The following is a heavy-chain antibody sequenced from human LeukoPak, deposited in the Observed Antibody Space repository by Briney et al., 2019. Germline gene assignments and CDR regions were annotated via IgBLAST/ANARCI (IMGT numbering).Heavy chain of an antibody. CDR3: ARVPSITIFGVVSPNFDY. D-gene: IGHD3-3*01. V-gene: IGHV5-51*01. Sequence: GESLKISCKGSGYSFTSYWIGWVRQMPGKGLEWMGIIYPGDSDTRYSPSFQGQVTISADKSISTAYLQWSSLKASDTAMYYCARVPSITIFGVVSPNFDYWGQGTLVTVSS. CDR2: IYPGDSDT. J-gene: IGHJ4*02. CDR1: GYSFTSYW.